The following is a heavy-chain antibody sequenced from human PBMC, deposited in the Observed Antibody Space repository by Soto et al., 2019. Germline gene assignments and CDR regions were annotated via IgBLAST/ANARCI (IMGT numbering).Heavy chain of an antibody. CDR2: ISGYNGKT. J-gene: IGHJ4*02. CDR3: ARDKMIDDFGLGSFDY. CDR1: GYTFTSFG. D-gene: IGHD3-10*01. Sequence: ASVKISCKASGYTFTSFGVSWLRQAPGQGPEWMGWISGYNGKTKYANKVQGRVTLTTDTSGKTAYMELRSLRSDDTAVYYCARDKMIDDFGLGSFDYWGQGTVVTVSS. V-gene: IGHV1-18*04.